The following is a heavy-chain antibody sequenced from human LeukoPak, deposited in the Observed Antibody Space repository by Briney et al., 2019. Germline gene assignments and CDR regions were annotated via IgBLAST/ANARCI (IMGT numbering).Heavy chain of an antibody. D-gene: IGHD3-10*01. V-gene: IGHV3-23*01. CDR2: ISGSGGST. CDR1: GFTFSSYA. CDR3: ARDMITMVRGVIIDYYYYYGMDV. Sequence: PGGSLRLSCAASGFTFSSYAMSWVRQAPGKGLEWVSAISGSGGSTYYADSVRGRFTISRDNSKNTLYLQMNSLRAEDTAVYYCARDMITMVRGVIIDYYYYYGMDVWGQGTTVTVSS. J-gene: IGHJ6*02.